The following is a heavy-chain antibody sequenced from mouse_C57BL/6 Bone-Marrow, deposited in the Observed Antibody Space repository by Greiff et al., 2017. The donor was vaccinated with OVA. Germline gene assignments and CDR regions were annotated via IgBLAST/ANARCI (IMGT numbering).Heavy chain of an antibody. CDR1: GFTFSSYA. CDR3: TRLFLLRHWYFDV. V-gene: IGHV5-9-1*02. D-gene: IGHD1-1*01. J-gene: IGHJ1*03. CDR2: ISSGGNYI. Sequence: EVKVVESGEGLVKPGGSLKLSCAASGFTFSSYAMSWVRQTPEKRLEWVAYISSGGNYIYYADTVKGRFTISRDNAKNTLYLQMSSLKSEDTAMYYCTRLFLLRHWYFDVWGTGTTVTVSS.